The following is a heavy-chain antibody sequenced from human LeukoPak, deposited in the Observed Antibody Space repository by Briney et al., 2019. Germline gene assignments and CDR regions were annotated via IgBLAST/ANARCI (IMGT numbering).Heavy chain of an antibody. CDR3: AKAGTQQWLLFVGVY. CDR1: QFIFNNYA. V-gene: IGHV3-30-3*01. Sequence: GGSLRLSCAASQFIFNNYAMSWVRQAPGKGLEWVASISYDGVDKYYADSVKGRFTISRDNSKNTLYLQMNSLRVEDTAMYYCAKAGTQQWLLFVGVYWGQGALVTVSS. CDR2: ISYDGVDK. J-gene: IGHJ4*02. D-gene: IGHD6-19*01.